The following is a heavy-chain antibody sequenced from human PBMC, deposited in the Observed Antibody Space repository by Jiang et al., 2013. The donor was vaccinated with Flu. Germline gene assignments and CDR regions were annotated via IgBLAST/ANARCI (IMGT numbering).Heavy chain of an antibody. V-gene: IGHV3-33*01. CDR1: GFTFKTYG. D-gene: IGHD2-2*01. Sequence: VQLLESGGGVVQPGRSLRLSCAASGFTFKTYGMHWVRQAPGKGLEWLAFIWNDGTNKYYAESAKGRFTISRDNSKNTLYLQMNSLRDEDTAVYYCAGGQAAMPCDCWGQGTLVTVSS. CDR3: AGGQAAMPCDC. CDR2: IWNDGTNK. J-gene: IGHJ4*02.